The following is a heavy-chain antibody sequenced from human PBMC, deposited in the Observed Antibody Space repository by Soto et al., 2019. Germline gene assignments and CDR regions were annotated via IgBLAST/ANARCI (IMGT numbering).Heavy chain of an antibody. J-gene: IGHJ6*02. CDR1: GFTFSSYG. V-gene: IGHV3-33*01. D-gene: IGHD6-13*01. CDR3: ARDGMGIAAAALGYYYYYGMDV. Sequence: QVQLVESGGGVVQPGRSLRLSCAASGFTFSSYGMHWVRQAPGKGLEWVAVIWYDGSNKYYADSVKGRFTISSDNSKNTVYLQMNSLRAEDTAVYYCARDGMGIAAAALGYYYYYGMDVWGQGTTVTVSS. CDR2: IWYDGSNK.